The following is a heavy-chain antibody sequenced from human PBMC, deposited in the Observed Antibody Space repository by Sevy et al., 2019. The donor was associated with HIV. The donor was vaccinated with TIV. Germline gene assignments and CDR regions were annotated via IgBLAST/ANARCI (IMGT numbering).Heavy chain of an antibody. J-gene: IGHJ5*02. CDR3: AKWGGDYSGDSLHH. V-gene: IGHV3-30*18. D-gene: IGHD2-21*02. CDR1: GFIFSSHG. CDR2: ITSFDGSNK. Sequence: GGSLRLSCAASGFIFSSHGMQWVRHAPGKGLEWVAAITSFDGSNKYYADSVKGRFTISRDNSKNTVYLQMNNLRPEDTAVYYCAKWGGDYSGDSLHHWGQGILVTGSS.